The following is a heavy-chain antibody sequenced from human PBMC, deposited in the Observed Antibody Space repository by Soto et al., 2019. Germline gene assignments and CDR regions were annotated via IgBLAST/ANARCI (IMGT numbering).Heavy chain of an antibody. CDR1: GGTFSSYA. Sequence: QVQLVQSGAEVKKPGSSVKVSCKASGGTFSSYAISWVRQAPGQGLEWMGGIIPIFGTANYAQKFQGRVTITADKSTSTAYMELSSLRSEDTAVYYCARPRAGPNPLASYYYYGMDVWGQGTTVTVSS. J-gene: IGHJ6*02. CDR2: IIPIFGTA. V-gene: IGHV1-69*06. CDR3: ARPRAGPNPLASYYYYGMDV.